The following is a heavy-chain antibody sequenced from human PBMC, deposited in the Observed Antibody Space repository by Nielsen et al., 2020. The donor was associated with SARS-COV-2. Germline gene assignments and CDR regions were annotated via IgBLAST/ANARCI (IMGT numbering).Heavy chain of an antibody. J-gene: IGHJ4*02. D-gene: IGHD6-19*01. CDR1: GYTLTELS. CDR3: ARGLGYSSGWYQYYFDY. CDR2: MNPNSGNT. V-gene: IGHV1-8*01. Sequence: ASVKVSCKVSGYTLTELSMHWVRQAPGKGLEWMGWMNPNSGNTDYAQNFQGRVTMTRNTSISTAYMELSSLKSEDTAVYYCARGLGYSSGWYQYYFDYWGRGTLVTVSS.